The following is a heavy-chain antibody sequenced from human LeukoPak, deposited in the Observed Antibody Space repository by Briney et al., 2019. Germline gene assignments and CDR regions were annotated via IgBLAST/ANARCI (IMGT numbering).Heavy chain of an antibody. Sequence: PGGSLRLSCAASGFTFSGSAMHWVRQASGKGLEWVGRIRSKAYSYATAYAASVRGRFTISRDDSRNTAFLQMNSLKTEDTAVYYCSAGSTYSDYVVSDYWGQGTLVTVSS. D-gene: IGHD4-11*01. CDR3: SAGSTYSDYVVSDY. CDR2: IRSKAYSYAT. CDR1: GFTFSGSA. V-gene: IGHV3-73*01. J-gene: IGHJ4*02.